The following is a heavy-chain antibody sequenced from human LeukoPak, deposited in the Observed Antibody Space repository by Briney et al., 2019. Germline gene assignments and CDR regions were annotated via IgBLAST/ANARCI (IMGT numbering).Heavy chain of an antibody. D-gene: IGHD6-13*01. J-gene: IGHJ4*02. Sequence: GGSLRLSCAASGFTFSSYAMSWVRQAPGKGLEWVSAISGGGGSTYYADSVKGRFTISRDNAKNSLYLQMNSLRAEDTAVYYCASGVVSSRTFDYWGQGTLVTVSS. CDR1: GFTFSSYA. CDR2: ISGGGGST. CDR3: ASGVVSSRTFDY. V-gene: IGHV3-23*01.